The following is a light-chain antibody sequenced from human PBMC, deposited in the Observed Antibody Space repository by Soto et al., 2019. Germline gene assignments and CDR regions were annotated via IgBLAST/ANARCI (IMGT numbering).Light chain of an antibody. CDR3: QQRGNWPPT. V-gene: IGKV3-11*01. J-gene: IGKJ3*01. CDR1: QSVSSY. CDR2: DAS. Sequence: EIVFTQSPSTLSLSPGERATLSCRASQSVSSYLAWYQQKPGQAPRLLIYDASNRATGIPARFSGSGSGTDFTLTISSLEPEDFAVYYCQQRGNWPPTFGPGTKVDIK.